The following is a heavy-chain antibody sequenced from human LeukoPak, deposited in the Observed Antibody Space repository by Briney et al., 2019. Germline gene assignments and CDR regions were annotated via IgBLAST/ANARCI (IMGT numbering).Heavy chain of an antibody. CDR1: GYTFTSYG. CDR3: ARDSSSGFDY. CDR2: INPNSGGT. V-gene: IGHV1-2*02. Sequence: ASVKVSCKASGYTFTSYGISWVRQAPGQGLEWMGWINPNSGGTNYAQKFQGRVTMTRDTSISTAYMELSRLRSDDTAVYYCARDSSSGFDYWGQGTLVTVSS. J-gene: IGHJ4*02. D-gene: IGHD6-6*01.